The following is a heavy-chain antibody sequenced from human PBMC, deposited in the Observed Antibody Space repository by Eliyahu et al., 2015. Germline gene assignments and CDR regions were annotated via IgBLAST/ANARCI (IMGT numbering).Heavy chain of an antibody. CDR3: ARDLSTGSGINY. J-gene: IGHJ4*02. D-gene: IGHD3-10*01. CDR1: GFXFSSYA. V-gene: IGHV3-30-3*01. CDR2: ISYDGSNK. Sequence: QVQLVESGGGXXQPGRXLRLACAASGFXFSSYAMHWVRQAPGKGLEWVAVISYDGSNKYYADSVKGRFTISRDNSKNTLYLQMNSLRAEDTAVYYCARDLSTGSGINYWGQGTLVTVSS.